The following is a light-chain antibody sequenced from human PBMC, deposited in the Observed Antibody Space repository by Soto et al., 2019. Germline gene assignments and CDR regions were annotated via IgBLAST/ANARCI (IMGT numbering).Light chain of an antibody. Sequence: QSALTQPASVSGSPGQSITISCTGTSSDVGGYNYVSWYQQLPGKAPKLMIYDVSNRPSGVSNRFSGSKSGNTASLTISGLLAEDEADYYCGSYISSSPFVFGTGTKLTVL. CDR2: DVS. CDR3: GSYISSSPFV. CDR1: SSDVGGYNY. J-gene: IGLJ1*01. V-gene: IGLV2-14*01.